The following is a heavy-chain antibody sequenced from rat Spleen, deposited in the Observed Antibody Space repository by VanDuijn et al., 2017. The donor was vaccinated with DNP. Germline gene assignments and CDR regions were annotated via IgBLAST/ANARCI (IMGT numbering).Heavy chain of an antibody. D-gene: IGHD1-7*01. CDR3: ARLILRVWGAMDA. CDR2: ISTSGGSI. J-gene: IGHJ4*01. Sequence: EVQLVESGGGLVRPGRSLKLSCAASGFTFSNYDMAWVRQAPTKGLEWVASISTSGGSIYYRDSVKGRFTVSRDNAKSTLYLQMDSLRSEDTATYYCARLILRVWGAMDAWGQGTSVTVSS. V-gene: IGHV5-25*01. CDR1: GFTFSNYD.